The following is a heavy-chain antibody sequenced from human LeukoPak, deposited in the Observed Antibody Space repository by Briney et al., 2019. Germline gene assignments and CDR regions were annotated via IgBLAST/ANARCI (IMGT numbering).Heavy chain of an antibody. D-gene: IGHD3-10*02. V-gene: IGHV3-21*01. CDR1: GFTFSSYS. CDR3: ARDPEMFGADYYYGMDV. J-gene: IGHJ6*02. Sequence: PGGSLRLSCAASGFTFSSYSMNWVRQAPGKGLEWVSSISSSSSYIYYADSVKGRFTISRDNAKNSLYLQMNSLRAEDTAVYYCARDPEMFGADYYYGMDVWGQGTTVTVSS. CDR2: ISSSSSYI.